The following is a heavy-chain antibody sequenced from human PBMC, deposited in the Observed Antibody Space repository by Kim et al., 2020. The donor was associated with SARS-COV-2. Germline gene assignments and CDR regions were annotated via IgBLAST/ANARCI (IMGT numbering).Heavy chain of an antibody. J-gene: IGHJ4*02. D-gene: IGHD5-18*01. CDR3: ARVGNRPTAPKEYYFDY. CDR1: GFTFSSYG. V-gene: IGHV3-33*01. Sequence: GGSLRLSCAASGFTFSSYGMHWVRQAPGKGLEWVAVIWYDGSNKYYADSVKGRFTISRDNSKNTLYLQMNSLRAEDTAVYYCARVGNRPTAPKEYYFDYWGQGTLVTVSS. CDR2: IWYDGSNK.